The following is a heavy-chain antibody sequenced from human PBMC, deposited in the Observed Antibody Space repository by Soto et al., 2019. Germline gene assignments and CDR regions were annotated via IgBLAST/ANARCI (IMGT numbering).Heavy chain of an antibody. D-gene: IGHD2-2*01. CDR1: GYIFTTFW. V-gene: IGHV5-10-1*01. J-gene: IGHJ5*02. CDR2: IDPRDSYV. CDR3: ARLFCSTTTCDSWFDP. Sequence: PGESLKISCTCFGYIFTTFWISWVRQMPGKGLEWMGRIDPRDSYVNCSPSFQGHVTISLDKSISTAYLQWGSLKASDTAMYYCARLFCSTTTCDSWFDPWGQGTLVTVSS.